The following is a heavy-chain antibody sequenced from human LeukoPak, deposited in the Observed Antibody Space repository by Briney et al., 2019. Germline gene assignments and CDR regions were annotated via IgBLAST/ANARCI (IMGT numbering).Heavy chain of an antibody. CDR3: ARDRAAADP. D-gene: IGHD6-13*01. V-gene: IGHV3-53*01. Sequence: GGSLRLSCTASEFTFGDYAVSWFRQAPGKGLEWVSDIYTDDRTYYADSVKGRFTISRDDSKNMLFLQMDSLRVEDTAVYYCARDRAAADPWGQGTLVTVSS. CDR1: EFTFGDYA. CDR2: IYTDDRT. J-gene: IGHJ5*02.